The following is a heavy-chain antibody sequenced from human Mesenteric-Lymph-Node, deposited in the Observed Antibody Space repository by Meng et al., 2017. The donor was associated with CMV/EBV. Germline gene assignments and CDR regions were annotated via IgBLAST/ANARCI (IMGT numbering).Heavy chain of an antibody. J-gene: IGHJ6*02. CDR3: AYGMDV. CDR2: ISRSSTYI. V-gene: IGHV3-21*01. CDR1: GFKFDDYD. Sequence: GESLKISCAASGFKFDDYDVGWVRQVPGKGLEWVSSISRSSTYIFYADSVKGRFTISRDNAKNSLYLQMNSLRAEDTAVYYCAYGMDVWGQGTTVTVSS.